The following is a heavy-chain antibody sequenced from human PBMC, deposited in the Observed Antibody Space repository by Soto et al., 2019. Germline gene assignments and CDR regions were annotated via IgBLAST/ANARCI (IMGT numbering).Heavy chain of an antibody. V-gene: IGHV5-10-1*01. CDR1: GYSFTSYW. D-gene: IGHD3-22*01. CDR2: IDPSDSYT. Sequence: RGESLKISCKGSGYSFTSYWISWVRQMPGKGLEWMGRIDPSDSYTNYSPSFQGHVTISADKSISTAYLQWSSLKASDTAMYYCARWPRDTMIVVVIDDAFDIWGQGTMVTVSS. J-gene: IGHJ3*02. CDR3: ARWPRDTMIVVVIDDAFDI.